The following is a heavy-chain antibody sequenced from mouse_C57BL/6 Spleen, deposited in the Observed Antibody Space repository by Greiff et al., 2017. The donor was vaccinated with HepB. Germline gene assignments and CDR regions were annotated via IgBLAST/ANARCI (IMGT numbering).Heavy chain of an antibody. D-gene: IGHD1-1*01. CDR1: GFSLTSYG. CDR2: IWRGGST. Sequence: QVQLKQSGPGLVQPSQSLSITCTVSGFSLTSYGVHWVRQSPGKGLEWLGVIWRGGSTDYNAAFMSRLSITKDNSKSQVFFKMNSLQADDTAIYYCAKTPDYYGSSPLAMDYWGQGTSVTVSS. CDR3: AKTPDYYGSSPLAMDY. V-gene: IGHV2-5*01. J-gene: IGHJ4*01.